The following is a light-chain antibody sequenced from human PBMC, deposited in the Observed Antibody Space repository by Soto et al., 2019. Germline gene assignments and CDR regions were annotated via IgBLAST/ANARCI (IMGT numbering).Light chain of an antibody. Sequence: EIVLTQSPATLSLSPGERATLSCRASQSVSSYLAWYQQKPGQAPRLLIYDASNRATGIPARFSGSGSGTDFTLTISSLEPEDFAVYYCQQRSNWITFGQGTDWR. V-gene: IGKV3-11*01. CDR1: QSVSSY. CDR3: QQRSNWIT. J-gene: IGKJ5*01. CDR2: DAS.